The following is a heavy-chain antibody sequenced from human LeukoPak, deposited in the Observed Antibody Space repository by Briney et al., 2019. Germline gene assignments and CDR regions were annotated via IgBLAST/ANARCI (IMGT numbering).Heavy chain of an antibody. Sequence: PGGSPRLSCAASGFTFSNFGMSWVRQAPGKGLEWVSVIYSGGSTYYADSVKGRFTISRDNSKNTLYLQMNSLRAEDTAVYYCASQYYYDSSGLYFDYWGQGTLVTVSS. J-gene: IGHJ4*02. D-gene: IGHD3-22*01. CDR2: IYSGGST. CDR3: ASQYYYDSSGLYFDY. CDR1: GFTFSNFG. V-gene: IGHV3-53*01.